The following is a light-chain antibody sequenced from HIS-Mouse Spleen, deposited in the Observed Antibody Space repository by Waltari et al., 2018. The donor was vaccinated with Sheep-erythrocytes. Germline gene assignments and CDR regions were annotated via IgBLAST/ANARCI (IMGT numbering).Light chain of an antibody. J-gene: IGLJ3*02. CDR3: SSYTSSSTWV. V-gene: IGLV2-14*01. Sequence: QSALTQPASVSGSPGQSITISCTGTSSDVGGYNYVSWYQQHPGKAPKLMIYAVSNLPSGVSKRVSGSKSGHTASLTISGLQAEDEADYYCSSYTSSSTWVFGGGTKLTVL. CDR1: SSDVGGYNY. CDR2: AVS.